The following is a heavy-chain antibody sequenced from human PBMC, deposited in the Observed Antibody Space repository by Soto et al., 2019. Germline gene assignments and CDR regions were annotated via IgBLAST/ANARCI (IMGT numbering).Heavy chain of an antibody. Sequence: QVQLVQSGAEVKKPGSSVKVACKASGGTLSHYGVSWVRQIPGKGLEWMGGTTAILGTRDYAEKFQGRMTITSDESTTTSYMELNSLASDDTAVYYCAAGDSSDTGDHWGQGTLVTVSS. CDR1: GGTLSHYG. D-gene: IGHD5-18*01. J-gene: IGHJ4*02. CDR3: AAGDSSDTGDH. V-gene: IGHV1-69*01. CDR2: TTAILGTR.